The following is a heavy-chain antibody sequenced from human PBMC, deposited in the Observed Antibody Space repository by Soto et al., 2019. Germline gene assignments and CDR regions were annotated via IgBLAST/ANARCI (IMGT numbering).Heavy chain of an antibody. CDR3: ATGEAVLMVSLDY. CDR1: GFTFSSYG. CDR2: IWYDGSNK. J-gene: IGHJ4*02. D-gene: IGHD2-8*01. Sequence: GGSLRLSCAASGFTFSSYGMHWVRQAPGKGLEWVAVIWYDGSNKYYADSVKGRFTISRDNSKNTLYLQMNSLRAEDTAVYYCATGEAVLMVSLDYWGQGTLVTVSS. V-gene: IGHV3-33*01.